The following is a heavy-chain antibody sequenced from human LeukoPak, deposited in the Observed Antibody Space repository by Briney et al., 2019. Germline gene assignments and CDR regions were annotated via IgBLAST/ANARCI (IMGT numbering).Heavy chain of an antibody. CDR3: TRDPADYYDFWSGYHTPDDWFDP. CDR1: GFTFGDYA. V-gene: IGHV3-49*04. J-gene: IGHJ5*02. Sequence: GGSLRLSCTASGFTFGDYAMSWVRQAPGKGLEWVGFIRSKAYGGTTEYAASVKGRFPISRDDSKSIAYLQMNSLKTEDTAVYYCTRDPADYYDFWSGYHTPDDWFDPWGQGTLVTVSS. D-gene: IGHD3-3*01. CDR2: IRSKAYGGTT.